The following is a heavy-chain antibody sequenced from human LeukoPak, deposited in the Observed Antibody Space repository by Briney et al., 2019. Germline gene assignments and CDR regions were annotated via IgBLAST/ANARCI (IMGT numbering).Heavy chain of an antibody. Sequence: PSETLSLTCAVSGGSISSNYWWSWVRQPPGKGLEWIGEIYHSGSTNYNPSLRSRVTISVDKSKSQFSLKLSSVTAADTAVYYCARGRGTMVRGVIRTHNWFDPWGQGTLVTVSS. CDR2: IYHSGST. CDR1: GGSISSNYW. D-gene: IGHD3-10*01. CDR3: ARGRGTMVRGVIRTHNWFDP. V-gene: IGHV4-4*02. J-gene: IGHJ5*02.